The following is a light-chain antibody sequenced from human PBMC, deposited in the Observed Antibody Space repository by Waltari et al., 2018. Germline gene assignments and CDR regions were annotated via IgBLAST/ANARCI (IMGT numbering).Light chain of an antibody. V-gene: IGLV1-44*01. CDR1: SSNLGLST. CDR3: AAWDRSLSIVV. Sequence: QSVLTQPPSASGTPGQRATIPCPGSSSNLGLSTVNWYQQFPGTAPKLLLYSSIQRPSGVPDRFSGSKSGTSASLAISGLQSEDEADYYCAAWDRSLSIVVFGGGTKLTVL. CDR2: SSI. J-gene: IGLJ2*01.